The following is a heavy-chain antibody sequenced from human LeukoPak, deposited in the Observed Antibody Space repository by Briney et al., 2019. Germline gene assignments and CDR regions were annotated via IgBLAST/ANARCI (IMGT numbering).Heavy chain of an antibody. CDR3: ARAQGWNYYGSGSYYSYFDY. D-gene: IGHD3-10*01. V-gene: IGHV4-39*07. CDR2: IYYSGST. CDR1: GGSISSSSYY. J-gene: IGHJ4*02. Sequence: SETLSLTCTVSGGSISSSSYYWGWIRQPPGKGLEWIGSIYYSGSTYYNPSLKSRVTISVDTSKNQFSLKLSSVTAADTAVYYCARAQGWNYYGSGSYYSYFDYWGQGTLVTVSS.